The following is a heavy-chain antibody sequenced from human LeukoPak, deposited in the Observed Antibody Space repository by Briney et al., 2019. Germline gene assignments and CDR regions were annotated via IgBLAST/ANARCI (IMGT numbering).Heavy chain of an antibody. J-gene: IGHJ4*02. CDR1: GYTFTGYY. V-gene: IGHV1-2*02. CDR2: INPNIGGT. CDR3: ARRDYFDY. Sequence: ASLRVSCTASGYTFTGYYMNWVGQAPGQGREWMGWINPNIGGTNYAQKFQGRVTMTRNTSLSTAYMELSRLRSDDTAVYHCARRDYFDYWGQGTLVTVSS.